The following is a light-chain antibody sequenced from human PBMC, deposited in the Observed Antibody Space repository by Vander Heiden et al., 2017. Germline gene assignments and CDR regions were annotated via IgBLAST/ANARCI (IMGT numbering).Light chain of an antibody. J-gene: IGLJ2*01. V-gene: IGLV3-21*02. CDR3: QVWDSSSDHVV. CDR1: NIGSKS. Sequence: SYVLTQPPSASVAPGQTARITCGGNNIGSKSVHWYQQMPGQAPVLVVYDDSDRPSGIPERFSGSNSGNTATLSIIRVEAGDEADYYCQVWDSSSDHVVFGGGTKLTVL. CDR2: DDS.